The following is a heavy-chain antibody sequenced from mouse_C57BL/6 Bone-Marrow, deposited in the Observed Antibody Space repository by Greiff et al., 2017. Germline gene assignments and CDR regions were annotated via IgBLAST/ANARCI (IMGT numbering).Heavy chain of an antibody. D-gene: IGHD1-1*02. Sequence: VQLQESGPGLVAPSQSLSITCNVSGFSLTSYGVSWVRQPPGKGLEWLGVIWGDGSTNYHSALISRLSISKDNYKSQVFLKLNSLQTDDTATYYCAKRGLSPYYYAMDYWGQGTSVTVSS. CDR1: GFSLTSYG. CDR2: IWGDGST. CDR3: AKRGLSPYYYAMDY. J-gene: IGHJ4*01. V-gene: IGHV2-3*01.